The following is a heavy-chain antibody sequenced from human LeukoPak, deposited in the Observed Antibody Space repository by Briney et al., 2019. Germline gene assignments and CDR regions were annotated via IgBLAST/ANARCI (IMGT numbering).Heavy chain of an antibody. CDR3: ARGRNIEMTTMSGGSDY. D-gene: IGHD5-24*01. CDR1: GYTFTDYY. V-gene: IGHV1-2*02. CDR2: LNPNSGDT. J-gene: IGHJ4*02. Sequence: ASVKVPCKASGYTFTDYYMHWVGQAPGQGLEWMGWLNPNSGDTNYAQKFQGRVSMTRDTSISTAYMDLSDLRSDDTAVYYCARGRNIEMTTMSGGSDYWGQGTLVTVSS.